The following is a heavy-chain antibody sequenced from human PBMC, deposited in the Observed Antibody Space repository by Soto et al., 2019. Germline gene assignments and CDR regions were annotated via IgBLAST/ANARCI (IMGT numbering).Heavy chain of an antibody. CDR1: GYAFTTYG. CDR3: ERGGYGDY. D-gene: IGHD1-1*01. CDR2: ISAHNGNT. V-gene: IGHV1-18*01. J-gene: IGHJ4*02. Sequence: QVHLVQSGAEVKKPGASVKDSCKGSGYAFTTYGITWVRQAPGQGLEWMGWISAHNGNTNYAQKLQGRVTVNRDTATMTAYMEVRCLRADATAVYYCERGGYGDYWGQGALVTVSS.